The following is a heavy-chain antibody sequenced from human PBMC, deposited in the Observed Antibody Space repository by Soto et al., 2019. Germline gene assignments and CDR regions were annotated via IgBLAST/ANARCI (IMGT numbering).Heavy chain of an antibody. D-gene: IGHD1-26*01. J-gene: IGHJ4*02. Sequence: PWASLALPCAVSGVSMTRSSMSWVRQAPGKGLEWIGYIIYSSTTNYNPSLKSRVTITVDTSKKQFSLQLTSVTAADTGVYYCGAEKTDYHSGNFDYWGQGTLVTVSS. CDR1: GVSMTRSS. CDR2: IIYSSTT. CDR3: GAEKTDYHSGNFDY. V-gene: IGHV4-59*01.